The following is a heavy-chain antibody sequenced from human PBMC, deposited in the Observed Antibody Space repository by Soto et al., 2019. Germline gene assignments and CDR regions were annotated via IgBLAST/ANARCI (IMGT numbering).Heavy chain of an antibody. CDR3: AHRVRRTFFGLVTTTAIYFDF. CDR1: GFSLTTSGVG. D-gene: IGHD3-3*01. J-gene: IGHJ4*02. Sequence: QITLKESGPTVVKPTETLTLTCTFSGFSLTTSGVGVGWVRQSPGKAPEWLALIYWDDDKRYSTSLNSRLIITKDTSKNQVVLTMANVDPADTATYYCAHRVRRTFFGLVTTTAIYFDFWGPGTPVVVSS. CDR2: IYWDDDK. V-gene: IGHV2-5*02.